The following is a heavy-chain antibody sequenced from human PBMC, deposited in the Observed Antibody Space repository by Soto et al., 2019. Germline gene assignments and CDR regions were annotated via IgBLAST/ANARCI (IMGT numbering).Heavy chain of an antibody. CDR1: GGTFSSYA. J-gene: IGHJ4*02. D-gene: IGHD3-9*01. CDR3: ARSAPFDIYAITPVEF. V-gene: IGHV1-69*13. CDR2: IIPIFGTA. Sequence: SVKVSCKASGGTFSSYAISWVRQAPGQGLEWVGGIIPIFGTANYAQKFQGRVTITADESTSTAYMELSSLRSEDTAVYYCARSAPFDIYAITPVEFWGQGTLVTVS.